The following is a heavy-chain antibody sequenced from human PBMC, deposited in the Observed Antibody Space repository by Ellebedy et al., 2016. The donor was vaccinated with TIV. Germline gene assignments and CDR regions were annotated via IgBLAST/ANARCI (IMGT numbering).Heavy chain of an antibody. Sequence: PGGSLRLSCAASGFTVSSNYMSWVRQGPGKGLEWVANINQDGGEKNYVDSVRGRFTISRDNAKNSLYLQMNSLRAEDTAVYYCARLIDGTCQCAFDIWGQGTMVTVSS. V-gene: IGHV3-7*01. D-gene: IGHD2-15*01. CDR3: ARLIDGTCQCAFDI. J-gene: IGHJ3*02. CDR1: GFTVSSNY. CDR2: INQDGGEK.